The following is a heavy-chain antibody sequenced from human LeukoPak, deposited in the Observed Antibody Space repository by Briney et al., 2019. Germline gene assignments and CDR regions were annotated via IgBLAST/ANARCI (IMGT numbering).Heavy chain of an antibody. CDR2: ISSSSSTI. D-gene: IGHD6-6*01. Sequence: PGGSLRLSCATSGFTFSSYSMNWVRQAPGKGLEWVSYISSSSSTIYYADSVKGRFTTSRDNAKNSLYLQMNSLRDEDTAVYFCASARFDYWGQGTLVTVSS. V-gene: IGHV3-48*02. J-gene: IGHJ4*02. CDR1: GFTFSSYS. CDR3: ASARFDY.